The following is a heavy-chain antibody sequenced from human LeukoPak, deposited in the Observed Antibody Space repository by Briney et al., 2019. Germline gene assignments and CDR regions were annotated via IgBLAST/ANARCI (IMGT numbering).Heavy chain of an antibody. CDR2: ISGSGGST. CDR3: AKSTGYSTTGRDFDS. CDR1: GFTFSRYG. J-gene: IGHJ4*02. D-gene: IGHD6-13*01. V-gene: IGHV3-23*01. Sequence: GGSLRLSCAASGFTFSRYGMHWVRQAPGKGLEWVSAISGSGGSTYYADSVKGRFTISRDNSKNTLYLQMNSLRAEDTAVYYCAKSTGYSTTGRDFDSWGRGTLVTVSS.